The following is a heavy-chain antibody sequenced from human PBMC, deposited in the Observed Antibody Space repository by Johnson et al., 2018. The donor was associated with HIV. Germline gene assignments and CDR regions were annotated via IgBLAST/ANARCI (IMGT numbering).Heavy chain of an antibody. Sequence: VQLVESGGGLVKPGGSLRLSCATSGFSFSSYGMHWVRQAPGKGLEWVSRINSDGSSTNYADSVKGRFTISRDNAKKLLYIQMSGLTGEDTATYYCARESTPWGGDYVGYSFDLWGQGTTVTVTS. CDR1: GFSFSSYG. CDR2: INSDGSST. V-gene: IGHV3-74*01. D-gene: IGHD4-17*01. J-gene: IGHJ3*01. CDR3: ARESTPWGGDYVGYSFDL.